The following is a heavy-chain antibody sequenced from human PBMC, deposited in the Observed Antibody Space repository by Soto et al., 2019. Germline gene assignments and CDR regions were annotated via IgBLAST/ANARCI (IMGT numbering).Heavy chain of an antibody. V-gene: IGHV1-46*01. CDR2: INPSGGST. CDR1: GYTFINYY. D-gene: IGHD5-12*01. Sequence: ASVKVSCKASGYTFINYYMHWVRQAPGQGLEWMGIINPSGGSTSYAQKFQGRVTMTRDTSTSTVYMELSSLRSEDTAVYYCARDVDIVATISFLYCGMDVWGQGTTVTVSS. J-gene: IGHJ6*02. CDR3: ARDVDIVATISFLYCGMDV.